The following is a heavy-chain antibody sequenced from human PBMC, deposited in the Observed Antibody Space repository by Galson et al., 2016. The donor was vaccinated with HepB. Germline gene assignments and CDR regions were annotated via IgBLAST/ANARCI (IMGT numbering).Heavy chain of an antibody. V-gene: IGHV3-53*01. Sequence: SLRLSCAASGFSVSNNYITWVRQAPGKGLEWVSLIYSGGGTSFADSVKGRFTISRDNSKNTLYLQMNSLRAEDTAVYYCARGGASDASGYWGQGTLVTVSS. J-gene: IGHJ4*02. CDR3: ARGGASDASGY. CDR2: IYSGGGT. D-gene: IGHD2-21*02. CDR1: GFSVSNNY.